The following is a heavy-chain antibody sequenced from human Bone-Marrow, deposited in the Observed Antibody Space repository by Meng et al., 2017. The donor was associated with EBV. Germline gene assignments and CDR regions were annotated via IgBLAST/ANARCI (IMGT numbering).Heavy chain of an antibody. J-gene: IGHJ4*02. CDR2: ISGSGGST. CDR1: GFTFSSYA. D-gene: IGHD3-22*01. V-gene: IGHV3-23*01. CDR3: AKDITMIVVVIDY. Sequence: EVQLLESXGGLVQPGXSLILSXAASGFTFSSYAMSWVRQAPGKRLEWVSAISGSGGSTYYADSVKGRFTISRDNSKNTLYLQMNSLRAEDTAVYYCAKDITMIVVVIDYWGQGTLVTVSS.